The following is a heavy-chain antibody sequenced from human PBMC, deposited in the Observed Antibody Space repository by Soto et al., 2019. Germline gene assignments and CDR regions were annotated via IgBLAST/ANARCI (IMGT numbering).Heavy chain of an antibody. J-gene: IGHJ4*02. CDR1: GYSFTDYY. D-gene: IGHD1-26*01. Sequence: QVQLVQSGPEVKRPGASVKVSCKASGYSFTDYYIHWVRQAPGQGLEWLGWITPNTGGTNYEHEFRGRVTITRHTSISTVYMELARLTSDDPAVYYCAREFAVKTLQNAGSLHFDRWGQGTLVSVSS. CDR3: AREFAVKTLQNAGSLHFDR. V-gene: IGHV1-2*07. CDR2: ITPNTGGT.